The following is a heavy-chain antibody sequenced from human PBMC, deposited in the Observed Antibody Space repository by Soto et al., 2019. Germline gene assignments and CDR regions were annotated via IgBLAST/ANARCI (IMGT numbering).Heavy chain of an antibody. D-gene: IGHD3-22*01. V-gene: IGHV4-4*07. CDR1: GGSISSYY. J-gene: IGHJ6*02. Sequence: SEILSLTCTVSGGSISSYYWSWIRQPAGKGLEWIGRIYTSGSTNYNPSLKSRVTMSVDTSKNQFSLKLSSVTAADTAVYYCARERRYYDSSGYYYPSGMDVWGQGTTVTVSS. CDR2: IYTSGST. CDR3: ARERRYYDSSGYYYPSGMDV.